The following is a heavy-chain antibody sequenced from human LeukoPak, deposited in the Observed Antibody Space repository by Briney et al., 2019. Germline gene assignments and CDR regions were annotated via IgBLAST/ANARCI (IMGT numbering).Heavy chain of an antibody. J-gene: IGHJ4*02. CDR2: ISGDGGST. Sequence: GGSLRLSCAASGFTFDDYAMHWVRQAPGKGLEWVSLISGDGGSTYYADSVKGRFTISRDNSKNSLYLQMNSLRTEGTALYYCAKDIGYSGSCADYWGQGTLVTVSS. D-gene: IGHD1-26*01. CDR3: AKDIGYSGSCADY. V-gene: IGHV3-43*02. CDR1: GFTFDDYA.